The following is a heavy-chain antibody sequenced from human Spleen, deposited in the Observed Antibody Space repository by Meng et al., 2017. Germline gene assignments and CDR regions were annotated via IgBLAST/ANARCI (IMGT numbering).Heavy chain of an antibody. CDR2: INPSGGST. CDR3: AREKSPGHFDY. CDR1: GYSFTTYF. V-gene: IGHV1-46*01. Sequence: QGQLVQSGAEVKKPGASVKVSCKASGYSFTTYFLHWVRQAPGQGLEWMGVINPSGGSTSYAQNFQGRVTMTRDTSTSTVYMELSSLRSEDTAVYYCAREKSPGHFDYWGQGTLVTVSS. J-gene: IGHJ4*02.